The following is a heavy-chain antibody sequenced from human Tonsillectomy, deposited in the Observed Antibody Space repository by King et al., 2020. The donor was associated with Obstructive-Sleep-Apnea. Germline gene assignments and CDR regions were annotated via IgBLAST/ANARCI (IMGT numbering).Heavy chain of an antibody. Sequence: VQLVESGGGLVQPGGSLRLSCAASGFTFSSYAMSWVRQAPGKGLEWVSAISGSGGSTYYADSVKGRFTISRDNSKNTLYLQMNSLRAEDTAVYYCAKGESPGYCSSTSCYAGVDAYYYYGMDVWGQGTTVTVSS. CDR2: ISGSGGST. CDR3: AKGESPGYCSSTSCYAGVDAYYYYGMDV. CDR1: GFTFSSYA. D-gene: IGHD2-2*01. J-gene: IGHJ6*02. V-gene: IGHV3-23*04.